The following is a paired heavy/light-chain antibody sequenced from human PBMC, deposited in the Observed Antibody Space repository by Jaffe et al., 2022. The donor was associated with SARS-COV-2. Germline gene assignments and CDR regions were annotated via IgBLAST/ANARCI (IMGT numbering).Heavy chain of an antibody. CDR1: GFTFSSYA. V-gene: IGHV3-64*01. CDR2: VTTSGDST. CDR3: ARGGQSSGWHLKSHFDY. Sequence: EVQVVESGGGLVQPGGSLRLSCAASGFTFSSYAMHWVRQAPGKGLEYVSGVTTSGDSTYYTNSVKGRFTISRDNSKNTLYLQMASLRVEDMGVYYCARGGQSSGWHLKSHFDYWGQGTLVTVSS. J-gene: IGHJ4*02. D-gene: IGHD6-19*01.
Light chain of an antibody. CDR1: SSNIGRNI. CDR2: NNN. V-gene: IGLV1-44*01. J-gene: IGLJ2*01. CDR3: AAWDDSLNGVL. Sequence: QSVLTQPPSASGTPGQRVTISCSGSSSNIGRNIVNWYQQLPGAAPKFLIYNNNQRPSGVPDRFSGSTSGTSASLAISGLQSEDEADYYCAAWDDSLNGVLFGGGTKLTVL.